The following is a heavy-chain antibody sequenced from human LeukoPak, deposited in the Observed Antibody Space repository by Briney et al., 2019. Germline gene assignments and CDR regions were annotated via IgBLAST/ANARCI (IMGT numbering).Heavy chain of an antibody. CDR3: ARDLGSSTVTTAFDY. D-gene: IGHD4-17*01. CDR1: GFIFNDYY. V-gene: IGHV3-11*01. CDR2: ISRTGNTI. Sequence: GGSLRLSCAASGFIFNDYYMSWTRQAPGKGLEWLSYISRTGNTIYYRDSVKGRFTISRDNANNLLHLQMDNLRAEDTAVYYCARDLGSSTVTTAFDYWGQGTLVTVSS. J-gene: IGHJ4*02.